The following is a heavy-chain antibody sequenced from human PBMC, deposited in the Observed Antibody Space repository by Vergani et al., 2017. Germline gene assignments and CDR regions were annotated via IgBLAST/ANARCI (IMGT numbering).Heavy chain of an antibody. CDR1: GGSFSGYY. Sequence: QVHLQQWGAGLLKPSETLSLTCAVYGGSFSGYYWSWIRQPPGKGLEWIGEINHSGSTNYNPSLKSRVTISVDTSKNQFSLKLSSVTAADTAVYYCARGRPGGDGSGSSFWGQGTMVTVSS. D-gene: IGHD3-10*01. V-gene: IGHV4-34*01. J-gene: IGHJ3*01. CDR2: INHSGST. CDR3: ARGRPGGDGSGSSF.